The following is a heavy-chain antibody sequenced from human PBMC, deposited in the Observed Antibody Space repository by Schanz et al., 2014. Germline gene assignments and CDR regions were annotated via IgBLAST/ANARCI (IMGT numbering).Heavy chain of an antibody. J-gene: IGHJ4*02. CDR3: VRDSFFAFDY. V-gene: IGHV3-48*01. Sequence: EVQLLESGGGLVQPGGSLRLSCAASGFSVGNKYMNWVRQAPGKGLEWVSYVSRSTPDIYYADSVKGRFTMSRDNAKNSVFLQMNSLRAEDAAVYYCVRDSFFAFDYWGQGTLVTVSS. D-gene: IGHD3-3*01. CDR1: GFSVGNKY. CDR2: VSRSTPDI.